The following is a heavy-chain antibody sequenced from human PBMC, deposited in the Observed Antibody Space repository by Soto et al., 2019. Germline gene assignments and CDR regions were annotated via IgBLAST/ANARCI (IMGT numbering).Heavy chain of an antibody. D-gene: IGHD4-17*01. CDR3: ARDPPFSGILRGTPLMDV. J-gene: IGHJ6*02. V-gene: IGHV1-18*04. Sequence: SSVKVSCKASGYSFTTHGISWVRRAPGQGREWMGWSSAYNWDTHYVQRFQGRLTMTTDTSTSTAYMDLRRLNSDDTAVYYCARDPPFSGILRGTPLMDVWGQGTTVTVSS. CDR1: GYSFTTHG. CDR2: SSAYNWDT.